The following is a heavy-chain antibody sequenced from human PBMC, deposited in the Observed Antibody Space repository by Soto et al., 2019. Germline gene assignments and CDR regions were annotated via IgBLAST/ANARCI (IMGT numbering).Heavy chain of an antibody. CDR1: GYNFANYH. V-gene: IGHV1-18*04. CDR2: ISSYTGNTYYQHTSNT. J-gene: IGHJ6*02. Sequence: GASVKVSGKASGYNFANYHIHWVRQAPGKGLEWLGWISSYTGNTYYQHTSNTEYAQKCQDRPALTTDTLTTSAYMELRCLRVGDTAVYYCARKALAVAGLSYYGMDDWGQGTTVTVSS. CDR3: ARKALAVAGLSYYGMDD. D-gene: IGHD6-13*01.